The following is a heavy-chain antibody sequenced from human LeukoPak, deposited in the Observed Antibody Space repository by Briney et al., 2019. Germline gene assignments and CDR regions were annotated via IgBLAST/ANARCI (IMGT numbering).Heavy chain of an antibody. J-gene: IGHJ4*02. Sequence: GGSLRLSCAASGFTFSSYWMSWVRQAPGKGLEWVANIKQHSREKYYVDSVRGRFTISRDNAKNSLYLHMNSLTVEDTAVYYCSRDPRHSDYWGQGTLVTVSS. CDR2: IKQHSREK. V-gene: IGHV3-7*03. CDR1: GFTFSSYW. CDR3: SRDPRHSDY.